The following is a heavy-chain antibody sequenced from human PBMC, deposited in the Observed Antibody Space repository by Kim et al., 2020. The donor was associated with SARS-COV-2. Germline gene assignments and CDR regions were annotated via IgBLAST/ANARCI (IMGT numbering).Heavy chain of an antibody. CDR2: IYYSGST. CDR1: GGSISSYY. V-gene: IGHV4-59*01. Sequence: SETLSLTCTVSGGSISSYYWSGIRQPPGKGLEWIGYIYYSGSTNYNPSLKSRVTISVDTSKNQFSLKLSSVTAADTAVYHCARGFDYWGQGTLVTVSS. J-gene: IGHJ4*02. CDR3: ARGFDY.